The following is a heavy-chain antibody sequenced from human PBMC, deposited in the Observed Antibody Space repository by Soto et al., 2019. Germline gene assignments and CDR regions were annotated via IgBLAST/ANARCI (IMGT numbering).Heavy chain of an antibody. V-gene: IGHV4-38-2*01. CDR1: GYSISSGYY. D-gene: IGHD3-22*01. CDR2: IYHSGNT. J-gene: IGHJ4*02. CDR3: ARVSRYYDSSGVND. Sequence: SETLSLTCAVSGYSISSGYYWGWIRQPPGKGLEWVGSIYHSGNTYYNPSLQSRVTISVDTSKNQFSLKLRSVTAADTAVYYCARVSRYYDSSGVNDWGQGTLVTVSS.